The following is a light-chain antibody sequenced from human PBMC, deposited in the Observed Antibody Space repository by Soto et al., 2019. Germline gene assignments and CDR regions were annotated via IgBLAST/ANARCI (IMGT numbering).Light chain of an antibody. CDR2: DAS. CDR3: QQRSNWPLT. Sequence: IVWTPSPATLSFSAGEGSTLSFGSSQSVSSYLAWYQQKPGQAPRLLIYDASNRATGIPARFSGSGSGTDFTLTISSLEPEDFAVYYCQQRSNWPLTFGQGTRLEIK. J-gene: IGKJ5*01. CDR1: QSVSSY. V-gene: IGKV3-11*01.